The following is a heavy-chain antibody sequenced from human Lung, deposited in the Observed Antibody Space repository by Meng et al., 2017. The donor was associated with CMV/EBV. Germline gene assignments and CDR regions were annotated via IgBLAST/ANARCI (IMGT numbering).Heavy chain of an antibody. CDR2: IYPDDSDT. Sequence: KVSCXGSGYRFTSYWIGWVRQMPGKGLDWMGIIYPDDSDTRYSPSFQGQVTISADKSISTAYLQWRSLKASDTAIYYCARLGVTRAVGYYYYAMDVWGQGTTVTVSS. V-gene: IGHV5-51*01. CDR1: GYRFTSYW. CDR3: ARLGVTRAVGYYYYAMDV. J-gene: IGHJ6*02. D-gene: IGHD4-23*01.